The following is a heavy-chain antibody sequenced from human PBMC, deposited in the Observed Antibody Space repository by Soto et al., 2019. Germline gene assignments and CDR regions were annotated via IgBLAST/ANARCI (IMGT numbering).Heavy chain of an antibody. D-gene: IGHD6-6*01. Sequence: EVQLVQSGTEVKKPGESLRISCKGSGYSFTSYWISWVRQMPGEGLEWMGRIDPSDSYTTYSPSFQGHVTISIDKSISTAYLQWSSLKASDTAMYYCARHSGPYSSSSAVGYWGQGTLVTVSS. V-gene: IGHV5-10-1*03. CDR2: IDPSDSYT. J-gene: IGHJ4*02. CDR3: ARHSGPYSSSSAVGY. CDR1: GYSFTSYW.